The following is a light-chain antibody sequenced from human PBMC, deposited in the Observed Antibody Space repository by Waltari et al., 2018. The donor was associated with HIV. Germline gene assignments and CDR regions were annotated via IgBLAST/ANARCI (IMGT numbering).Light chain of an antibody. V-gene: IGKV1-39*01. CDR2: GAS. CDR1: QNINRF. Sequence: DIQMTHSPSSLSAYVGDRVTITCRTRQNINRFLNWYQQKPGKVPKLLIYGASNLESGVPSRFSGAGYGTDFSLTISSLQPDDFATYYCLQNLDAPLTFGAGTTVDSK. CDR3: LQNLDAPLT. J-gene: IGKJ3*01.